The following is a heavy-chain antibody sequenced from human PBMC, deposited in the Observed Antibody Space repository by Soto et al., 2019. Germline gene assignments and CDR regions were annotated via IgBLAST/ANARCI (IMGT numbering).Heavy chain of an antibody. Sequence: EVQLVESGGGLVQPGGSLSLSCAASGFTFSSYSMNWVRQAPGKGLEWVSFISTSSNSISYADSVKGRFTISRDNAYNSLYLQMNSLRDEDTAVYYCARDGSDLLADWGQGTLVTVSS. CDR1: GFTFSSYS. J-gene: IGHJ1*01. CDR3: ARDGSDLLAD. D-gene: IGHD2-15*01. V-gene: IGHV3-48*02. CDR2: ISTSSNSI.